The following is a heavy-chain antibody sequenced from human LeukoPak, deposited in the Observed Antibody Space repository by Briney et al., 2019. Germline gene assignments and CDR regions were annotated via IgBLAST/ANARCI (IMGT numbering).Heavy chain of an antibody. D-gene: IGHD1-1*01. CDR3: VRDPSGSGFAFDS. J-gene: IGHJ4*02. V-gene: IGHV3-33*08. CDR2: IWFDGSNK. Sequence: GGSLRLSCAASGFISSDYYMSWIRQAPGKGLEWVAFIWFDGSNKHYADSVKGRFTVSRDNSEDTLYLQMNSLRAEDTAVYYCVRDPSGSGFAFDSWGQGALVTVSS. CDR1: GFISSDYY.